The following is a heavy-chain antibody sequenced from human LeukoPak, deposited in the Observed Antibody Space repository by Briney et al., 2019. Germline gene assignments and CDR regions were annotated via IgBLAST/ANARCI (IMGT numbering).Heavy chain of an antibody. Sequence: PPGGSLRLSCAASGFTFDDYAMHWVRQAPGKGLEWVSGISWNSGSIGYADSVKGRFTISRDNAKNSLYLQMNSLRAEDTALYYCAKDWSVKDSSGRRDWYFDLWGRGTLVTVSS. CDR2: ISWNSGSI. J-gene: IGHJ2*01. CDR1: GFTFDDYA. CDR3: AKDWSVKDSSGRRDWYFDL. D-gene: IGHD3-22*01. V-gene: IGHV3-9*01.